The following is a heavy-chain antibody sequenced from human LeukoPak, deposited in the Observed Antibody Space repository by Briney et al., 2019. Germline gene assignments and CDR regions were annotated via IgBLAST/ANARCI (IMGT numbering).Heavy chain of an antibody. CDR2: MNPNSGNT. J-gene: IGHJ4*02. D-gene: IGHD6-25*01. Sequence: ASVKVSCKASGYTFTGYYMHWVRQATGQGLEWMGWMNPNSGNTGYAQKFQGRVTMTRNTSISTAYMELSSLRSEDTAVYYCARDRSLSGGDFDYWGQGTLVTVSS. CDR1: GYTFTGYY. CDR3: ARDRSLSGGDFDY. V-gene: IGHV1-8*02.